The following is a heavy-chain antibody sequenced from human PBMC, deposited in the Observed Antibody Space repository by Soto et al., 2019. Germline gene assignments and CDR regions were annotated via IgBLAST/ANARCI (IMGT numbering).Heavy chain of an antibody. Sequence: QITLKESGPTLVKPTQTLTLTCTFSGFSLDTSGVGVGWIRQPPGKALEWLTLIYWDDDKRYSPSLRSRLTITKDTSKNQVVLKMTNMDPVDTATYYCSHMESRVASYGMDVWGQGTTVTVSS. CDR3: SHMESRVASYGMDV. V-gene: IGHV2-5*02. CDR2: IYWDDDK. D-gene: IGHD3-3*01. CDR1: GFSLDTSGVG. J-gene: IGHJ6*02.